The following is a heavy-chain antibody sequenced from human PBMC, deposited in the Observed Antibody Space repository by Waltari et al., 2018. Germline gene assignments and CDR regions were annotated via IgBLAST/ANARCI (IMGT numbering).Heavy chain of an antibody. CDR2: IYWNDDK. CDR3: AHTEGRRGYCSFGSCYTQGYYFDY. D-gene: IGHD2-15*01. Sequence: QITLKESGPTLVKHTQTLTLTCTFSGVSLSTSGVGVGWIRQPPGKAMEGLALIYWNDDKRYSPSLKSRLTITKDTSKNQVFLTMTNMDPVDTATYYCAHTEGRRGYCSFGSCYTQGYYFDYWGQGTLVTVSS. J-gene: IGHJ4*02. CDR1: GVSLSTSGVG. V-gene: IGHV2-5*01.